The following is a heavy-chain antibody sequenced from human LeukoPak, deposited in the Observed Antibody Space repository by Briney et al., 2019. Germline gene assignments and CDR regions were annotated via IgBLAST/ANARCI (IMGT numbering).Heavy chain of an antibody. CDR1: GFTFYMYA. CDR2: MCGTAGCT. D-gene: IGHD3-22*01. V-gene: IGHV3-23*01. J-gene: IGHJ5*01. CDR3: AKDRPNFHENSGHYYRRDGDS. Sequence: GGSLRLSCQASGFTFYMYAMSWVRQAPGKGLEWVASMCGTAGCTFYPDSVKGRFTISRDNSKNVLYLRMNSLTAEDTAIYYCAKDRPNFHENSGHYYRRDGDSWGQGTLVAVSS.